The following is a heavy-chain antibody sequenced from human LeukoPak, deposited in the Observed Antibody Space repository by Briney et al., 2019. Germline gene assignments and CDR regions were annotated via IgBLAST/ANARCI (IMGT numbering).Heavy chain of an antibody. D-gene: IGHD6-19*01. J-gene: IGHJ4*02. CDR3: ARVSGGSGWYYFDY. V-gene: IGHV4-61*08. CDR2: IYYSGST. CDR1: GGSISSGGYY. Sequence: SETLSLTCTVSGGSISSGGYYWSWIRQPPGKGLEWIGYIYYSGSTNYNPSLKSRVTISVDTSKNQFSLELSSVTAADTAVYYCARVSGGSGWYYFDYWGQGTLVTVSS.